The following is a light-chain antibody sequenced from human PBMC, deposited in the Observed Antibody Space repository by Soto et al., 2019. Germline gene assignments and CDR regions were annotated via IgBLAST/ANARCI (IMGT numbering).Light chain of an antibody. CDR1: QSVSSN. Sequence: IVITQSASTLSVSRGERATLSCRASQSVSSNLAWYQQKPGQAPRLLIYGASPRATGIPARFSGSGSGTEFTLTISSLQSEDFAVYYCQQYNTWPRTFGQGTTVDIK. CDR3: QQYNTWPRT. J-gene: IGKJ1*01. V-gene: IGKV3-15*01. CDR2: GAS.